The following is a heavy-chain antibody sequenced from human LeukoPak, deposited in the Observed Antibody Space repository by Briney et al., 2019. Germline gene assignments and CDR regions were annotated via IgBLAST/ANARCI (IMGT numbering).Heavy chain of an antibody. CDR2: INAGNGNT. V-gene: IGHV1-3*03. D-gene: IGHD5-18*01. CDR1: GYTFTSYA. CDR3: ARAGDTAMVISYY. Sequence: ASVKVSCKASGYTFTSYAMHWVRQAPGQRLEWMGWINAGNGNTKYSQEFQGRVTITRDTSASTAYMELSSLRSEDMAVYYCARAGDTAMVISYYWGQGTLVTVSS. J-gene: IGHJ4*02.